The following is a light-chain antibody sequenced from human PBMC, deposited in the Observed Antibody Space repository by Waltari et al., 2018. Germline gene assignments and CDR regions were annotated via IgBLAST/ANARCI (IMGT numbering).Light chain of an antibody. CDR1: SSDVGGYNS. J-gene: IGLJ2*01. CDR3: TSFASGSTVL. Sequence: QSALTQPASVSGSPGQSITISCTGTSSDVGGYNSFSWYQHLPGKAPKLMIFEVSNRPPGISNRFSGSKSGNTASLTISGRQAEDEADYYCTSFASGSTVLFGVGTKLTVL. V-gene: IGLV2-14*01. CDR2: EVS.